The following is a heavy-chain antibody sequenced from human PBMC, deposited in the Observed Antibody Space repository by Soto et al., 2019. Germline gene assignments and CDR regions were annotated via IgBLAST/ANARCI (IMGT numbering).Heavy chain of an antibody. V-gene: IGHV4-4*02. J-gene: IGHJ5*02. Sequence: QVQLQESGPGLVKPSETLSLTCAVSGGSISTNDWWTWVRQPPGKGLEWIGDIHHTGSTTKYSPSLQSRVTVSIDKSENQFSLRLTSVTAADTAVYYCATRDCTNNVCHFPWGQGTLVTVSS. CDR2: IHHTGSTT. CDR3: ATRDCTNNVCHFP. D-gene: IGHD2-8*01. CDR1: GGSISTNDW.